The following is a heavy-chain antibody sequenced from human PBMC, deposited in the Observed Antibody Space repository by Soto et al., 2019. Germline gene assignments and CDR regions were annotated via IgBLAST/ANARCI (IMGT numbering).Heavy chain of an antibody. Sequence: QVQLVQSGDEVKKPGSSVKVSCKASGDTFTNHVFNWVRQAPGQGLEWMGGIISLFGTPNYSRRFQGRVTITADESTATSYMELSSLRSDDTAVYYCARDLGSGYDRGDYWGQGTLVTVSS. CDR1: GDTFTNHV. CDR3: ARDLGSGYDRGDY. D-gene: IGHD5-12*01. CDR2: IISLFGTP. V-gene: IGHV1-69*12. J-gene: IGHJ4*02.